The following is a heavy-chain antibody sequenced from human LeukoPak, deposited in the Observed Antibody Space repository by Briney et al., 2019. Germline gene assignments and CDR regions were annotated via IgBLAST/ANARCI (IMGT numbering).Heavy chain of an antibody. CDR2: IYNRGST. D-gene: IGHD6-19*01. V-gene: IGHV4-59*01. Sequence: PSETLSLTCTVSGGSISSYYWSWIRQPPGKGLEWIGYIYNRGSTNYNPSLKSRVAISVDMSKNQFSLKLSSVTAADAAVSYCDRDRPGFAVAGDAFDIWGQGTMVTVSS. CDR3: DRDRPGFAVAGDAFDI. CDR1: GGSISSYY. J-gene: IGHJ3*02.